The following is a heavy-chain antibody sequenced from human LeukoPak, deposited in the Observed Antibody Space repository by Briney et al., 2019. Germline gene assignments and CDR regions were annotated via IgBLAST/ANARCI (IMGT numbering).Heavy chain of an antibody. J-gene: IGHJ5*02. CDR3: AREETGTGGNWFDP. D-gene: IGHD1/OR15-1a*01. CDR1: GGTSSSYA. Sequence: SVKVSCKASGGTSSSYAISWVRQAPGQGLEWMGGIIPIFGTANYAQKFQGRVTITADESTSTAYKELSSLRSEDTAVYYCAREETGTGGNWFDPWGQGTLVTVSS. CDR2: IIPIFGTA. V-gene: IGHV1-69*13.